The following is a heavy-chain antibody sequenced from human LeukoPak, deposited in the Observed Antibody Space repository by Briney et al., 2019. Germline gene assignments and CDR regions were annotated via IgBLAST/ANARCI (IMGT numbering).Heavy chain of an antibody. V-gene: IGHV3-53*01. Sequence: GGSLRLSSAASGFTVSSNYMSWVRQAPGKGLEWVSVTYSGGSTYYADSVKGRFTISRDNSKNTLYLQMNSLRAEDTAVYYCARDPPGAVRGYDSYWGQGTLVTVSS. D-gene: IGHD5-12*01. CDR1: GFTVSSNY. CDR3: ARDPPGAVRGYDSY. J-gene: IGHJ4*02. CDR2: TYSGGST.